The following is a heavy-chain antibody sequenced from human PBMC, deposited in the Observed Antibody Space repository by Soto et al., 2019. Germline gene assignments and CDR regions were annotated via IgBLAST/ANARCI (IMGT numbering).Heavy chain of an antibody. Sequence: GGSLRLSCAASGFTFSSYWMSWVRQAPGKGLEWVANIKQDGSEKYYVDSVKGRFTISRDNAKNSLYLQMNSLRAEDTAVYYCARDGEYSSWYLTNFDYWGQGTLVTVSS. V-gene: IGHV3-7*05. CDR3: ARDGEYSSWYLTNFDY. CDR2: IKQDGSEK. J-gene: IGHJ4*02. D-gene: IGHD6-13*01. CDR1: GFTFSSYW.